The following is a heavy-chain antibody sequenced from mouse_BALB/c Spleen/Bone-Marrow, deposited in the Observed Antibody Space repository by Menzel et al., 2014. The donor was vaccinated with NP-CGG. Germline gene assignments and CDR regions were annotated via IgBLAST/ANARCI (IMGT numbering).Heavy chain of an antibody. CDR1: GFTFSDYY. V-gene: IGHV5-4*02. CDR3: AREDDDGSWFAY. CDR2: ISDGGSYT. D-gene: IGHD2-12*01. J-gene: IGHJ3*01. Sequence: EVQVVESGGGLVKPGGSLKLSCAASGFTFSDYYMYWVRQTPEKRLEWVATISDGGSYTYYPDSVKGRFNISRDNAKNNLYLQMSSLKSEDTAMYYCAREDDDGSWFAYWGQGTLVTVSA.